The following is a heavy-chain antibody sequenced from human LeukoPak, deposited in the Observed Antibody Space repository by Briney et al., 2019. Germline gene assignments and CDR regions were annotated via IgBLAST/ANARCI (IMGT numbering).Heavy chain of an antibody. CDR2: IWFDGSNQ. D-gene: IGHD6-19*01. Sequence: PGGSLRLSCAASGFTFSTYGMHWVRQAPGMGLEWVAVIWFDGSNQYYVDSVRGRFSISRDNSKNTLYLQMNTLRAEDTGVYYCARDRGSGDSFDLWGQGAMVTVSS. CDR3: ARDRGSGDSFDL. CDR1: GFTFSTYG. V-gene: IGHV3-33*01. J-gene: IGHJ3*01.